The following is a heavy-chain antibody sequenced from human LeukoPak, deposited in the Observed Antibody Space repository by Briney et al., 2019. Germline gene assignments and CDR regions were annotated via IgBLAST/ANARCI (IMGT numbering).Heavy chain of an antibody. CDR2: IYHSEST. CDR3: ARAEVVGAHLRSGYFQH. V-gene: IGHV4-4*02. J-gene: IGHJ1*01. D-gene: IGHD1-26*01. CDR1: GGSISSSNW. Sequence: SETLSLTCAVSGGSISSSNWWSWVRQPPGKGLEWIGEIYHSESTNYNPSLKSRVTISVDKSKNQFSLNASSVTAADTAVYYCARAEVVGAHLRSGYFQHWGQGTLVIVSS.